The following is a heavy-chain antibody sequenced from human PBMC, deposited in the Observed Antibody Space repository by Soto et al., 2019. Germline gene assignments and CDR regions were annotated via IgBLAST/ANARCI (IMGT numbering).Heavy chain of an antibody. Sequence: ASVKVSCKASGYTFTSYGISWVRQAPGQGLEWMGWISAYNGNTNYAQKFQDRVTITRDMSTSTAYMELSSLRSEDTAVYYCAAAAAARGYSYGYSDYWGQGTLVTV. J-gene: IGHJ4*02. D-gene: IGHD5-18*01. CDR1: GYTFTSYG. V-gene: IGHV1-18*01. CDR2: ISAYNGNT. CDR3: AAAAAARGYSYGYSDY.